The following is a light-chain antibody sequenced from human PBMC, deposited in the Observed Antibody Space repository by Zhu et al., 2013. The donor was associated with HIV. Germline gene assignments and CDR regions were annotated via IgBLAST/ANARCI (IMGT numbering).Light chain of an antibody. CDR2: SND. Sequence: QSLLTQPPSASGTPGQRVTISCSGRTSNIGRNTVNWYQQFPGTAPNLLMYSNDQRPSGVPDRFSGSKSGTSATLGITGLQTGDEADYYCGTWDSSLSAGLDVVFGGGTKLTVL. CDR1: TSNIGRNT. CDR3: GTWDSSLSAGLDVV. V-gene: IGLV1-44*01. J-gene: IGLJ2*01.